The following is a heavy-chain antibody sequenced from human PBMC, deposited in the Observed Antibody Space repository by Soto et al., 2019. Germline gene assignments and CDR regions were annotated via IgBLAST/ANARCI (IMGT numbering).Heavy chain of an antibody. D-gene: IGHD3-10*01. CDR1: GGTFSSYA. Sequence: QVELVQSGAEVKKPGSSVKVSCKASGGTFSSYAISWVRQAPGQGLEWMGGIIPIFGTANYAQKFQGRVTITADESTSTAYMELSSLRSEDTAVYYCARLADSGSYYNVFDYWGQGTLVTVSS. J-gene: IGHJ4*02. CDR3: ARLADSGSYYNVFDY. V-gene: IGHV1-69*01. CDR2: IIPIFGTA.